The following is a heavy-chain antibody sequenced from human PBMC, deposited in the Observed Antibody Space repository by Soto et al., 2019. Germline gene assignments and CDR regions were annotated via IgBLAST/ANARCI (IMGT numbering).Heavy chain of an antibody. CDR3: ARASTYYYDSSGYFGNWFDP. CDR2: INSDGSST. V-gene: IGHV3-74*01. CDR1: GFTFSSYW. Sequence: GGSLRLSCAASGFTFSSYWMHWVRQAPGKGLVWVSRINSDGSSTSYADSVKGRFTISRDNAKNTLYLQMNSLRAEDTAAYYCARASTYYYDSSGYFGNWFDPWGQGTLVTVSS. D-gene: IGHD3-22*01. J-gene: IGHJ5*02.